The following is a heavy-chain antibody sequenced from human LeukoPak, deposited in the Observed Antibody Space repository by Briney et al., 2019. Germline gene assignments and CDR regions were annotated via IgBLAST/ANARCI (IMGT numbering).Heavy chain of an antibody. D-gene: IGHD2-21*02. Sequence: GGSLRLSCAASGFTFSSYAMSWVRQAPGKGLEWVSAISGSGGSTYYADSVKGRFTISRDNSKNTLYLQMNSLRAEDTAVYYCAKAPHIVVVTAMDYWGQGTLVTVSS. CDR1: GFTFSSYA. V-gene: IGHV3-23*01. J-gene: IGHJ4*02. CDR2: ISGSGGST. CDR3: AKAPHIVVVTAMDY.